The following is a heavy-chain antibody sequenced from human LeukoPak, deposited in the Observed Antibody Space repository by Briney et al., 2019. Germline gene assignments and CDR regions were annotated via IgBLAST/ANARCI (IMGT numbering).Heavy chain of an antibody. V-gene: IGHV1-69*01. Sequence: AASVKVSCKASGGTFSSYAISWVRQAPGQGLEWMGGIIPIFGTANYAQKFQGRVTITADESTSTAYMELSSLRSEDTAVYYCARGGSLCRGIAARLPVAFDIWGQGTMVTVSS. CDR1: GGTFSSYA. D-gene: IGHD6-6*01. J-gene: IGHJ3*02. CDR3: ARGGSLCRGIAARLPVAFDI. CDR2: IIPIFGTA.